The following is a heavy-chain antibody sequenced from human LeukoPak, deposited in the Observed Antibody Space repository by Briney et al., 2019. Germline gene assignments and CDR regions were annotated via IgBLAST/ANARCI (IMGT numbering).Heavy chain of an antibody. CDR3: GGSSSWSRKLFF. Sequence: SETLSLTCAVYGGSFSGYYWSWIRQPPGKGLEWLGEINHSGSTNYNPSLKSRVTISVDTSKNQFSLKLSSVTAADTAVYYCGGSSSWSRKLFFWGQGTLVTVSS. V-gene: IGHV4-34*01. CDR2: INHSGST. CDR1: GGSFSGYY. J-gene: IGHJ4*02. D-gene: IGHD6-13*01.